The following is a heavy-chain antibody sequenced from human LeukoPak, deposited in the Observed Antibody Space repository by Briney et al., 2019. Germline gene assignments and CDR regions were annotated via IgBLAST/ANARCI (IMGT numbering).Heavy chain of an antibody. D-gene: IGHD3-10*01. CDR3: ARGYGSGTPGFDY. CDR2: INHSGST. J-gene: IGHJ4*02. V-gene: IGHV4-34*01. Sequence: SETLSLTCAVYGGSFSGYYWSWIRQPPGKGLEWIGEINHSGSTNYNPSLKSRVTISVDTSKNQFSLKLSSVTAADTAVYYCARGYGSGTPGFDYWGQGTLVTVSS. CDR1: GGSFSGYY.